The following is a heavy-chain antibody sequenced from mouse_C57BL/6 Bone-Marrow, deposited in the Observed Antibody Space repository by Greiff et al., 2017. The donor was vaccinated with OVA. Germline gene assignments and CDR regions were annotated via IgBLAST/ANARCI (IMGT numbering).Heavy chain of an antibody. V-gene: IGHV2-9*02. Sequence: VQLVESGPGLVAPSQSLSITCTVSGSSITSYGVHWVRQPPGKGLEWLGVIWAGGNTNYNSALKARLSISKDNSKSQVFLKMNRLQTDDTAMYYCARGAVITDYAMDYWGQGTSVTVSS. J-gene: IGHJ4*01. D-gene: IGHD2-4*01. CDR3: ARGAVITDYAMDY. CDR1: GSSITSYG. CDR2: IWAGGNT.